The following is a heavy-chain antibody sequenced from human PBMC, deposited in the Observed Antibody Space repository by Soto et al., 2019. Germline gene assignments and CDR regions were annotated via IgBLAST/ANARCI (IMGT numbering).Heavy chain of an antibody. Sequence: SETLSLTCTVSGGSISSYYWSWIRQPPGKGLEWIGYIYYSGSTNYNPSLKSRVTISVDTSKNQFSLKLSSVTAADTAVYYCAIGGGTDAFDIWGQGTMVTVSS. V-gene: IGHV4-59*01. CDR1: GGSISSYY. CDR2: IYYSGST. J-gene: IGHJ3*02. CDR3: AIGGGTDAFDI. D-gene: IGHD3-10*01.